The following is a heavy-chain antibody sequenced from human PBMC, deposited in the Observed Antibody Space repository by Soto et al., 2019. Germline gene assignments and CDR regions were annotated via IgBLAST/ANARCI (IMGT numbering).Heavy chain of an antibody. D-gene: IGHD6-19*01. CDR1: GFTVSSNY. Sequence: PGGSLRFSCAASGFTVSSNYMSWVRQAPGKGLEWVSVIYSGGSTYYADSVKGRFTISRHNSKNTLYLQMNSLRAEDTAVYYCARMAVAGFDYWGQGTLVTISS. CDR3: ARMAVAGFDY. J-gene: IGHJ4*02. CDR2: IYSGGST. V-gene: IGHV3-53*04.